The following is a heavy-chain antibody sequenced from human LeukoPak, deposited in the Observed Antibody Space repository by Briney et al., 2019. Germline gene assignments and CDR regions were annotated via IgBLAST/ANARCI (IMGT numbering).Heavy chain of an antibody. CDR1: GGSFSAYY. D-gene: IGHD6-13*01. CDR2: INQSGRT. V-gene: IGHV4-34*01. Sequence: SETLSLTCAVYGGSFSAYYWSWIRQPPGEGLEWIGDINQSGRTNYNPSLKSRVIISVDTSKNQFSLTLLSVTAADTAAYYCASSDPFSSTWNPAYSFDYWDQGTLVTVSS. J-gene: IGHJ4*02. CDR3: ASSDPFSSTWNPAYSFDY.